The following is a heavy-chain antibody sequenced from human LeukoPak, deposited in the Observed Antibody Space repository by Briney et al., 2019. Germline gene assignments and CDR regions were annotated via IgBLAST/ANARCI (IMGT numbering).Heavy chain of an antibody. J-gene: IGHJ3*02. CDR1: GGSISSSSYY. V-gene: IGHV4-39*01. CDR3: ARHPRAYQLSTHAFDI. CDR2: IYYSGST. Sequence: SETLSLTCTVSGGSISSSSYYWGWIRQPPGKGLEWIGSIYYSGSTYYNPSLKSRVTISVDTSKNQFSLKLSSVTAADTAVYYCARHPRAYQLSTHAFDIWGQGKMVNVSS. D-gene: IGHD6-6*01.